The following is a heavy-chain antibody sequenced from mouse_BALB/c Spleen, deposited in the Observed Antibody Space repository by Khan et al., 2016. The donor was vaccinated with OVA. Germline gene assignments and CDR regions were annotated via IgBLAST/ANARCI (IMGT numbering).Heavy chain of an antibody. CDR2: INTYTGEP. V-gene: IGHV9-3-1*01. CDR3: ARSAPYCFFDV. Sequence: QIQLVQSGPELKKPGETVKISCKASGYTFTNYGMNWVKQAPGKGLKWMGWINTYTGEPTYADDFKGRFAFSLETSANTAYLQINNLKNEDTAQYLCARSAPYCFFDVWGAGTTVTVSS. J-gene: IGHJ1*01. CDR1: GYTFTNYG.